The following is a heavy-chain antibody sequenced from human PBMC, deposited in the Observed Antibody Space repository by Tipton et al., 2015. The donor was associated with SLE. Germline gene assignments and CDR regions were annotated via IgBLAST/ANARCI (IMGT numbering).Heavy chain of an antibody. CDR3: AKMKVYYDFWGGPDS. CDR1: GFTFSSYS. V-gene: IGHV3-21*04. D-gene: IGHD3-3*01. J-gene: IGHJ4*02. Sequence: SLRLSCAASGFTFSSYSMNWVRQAPGKGLEWVSSISSSSSYIYYADSVKGRFTISRDNAKNSLYLQMNNLRAEDAATYYCAKMKVYYDFWGGPDSWGQGSVVTVSS. CDR2: ISSSSSYI.